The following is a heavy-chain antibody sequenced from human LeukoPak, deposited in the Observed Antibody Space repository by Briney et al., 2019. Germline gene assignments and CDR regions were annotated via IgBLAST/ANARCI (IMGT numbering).Heavy chain of an antibody. CDR3: ASYVFYFDY. D-gene: IGHD3-16*01. V-gene: IGHV4-39*07. CDR2: IYYSGST. J-gene: IGHJ4*01. CDR1: GGSISSSSYY. Sequence: SETLSLTCTVSGGSISSSSYYWGWIRQPPGKGPEWIGSIYYSGSTYYNPSLKSRVTISVDTSKNQFSLKLSSVTAADTAVYYCASYVFYFDYWGQGTLVTVSS.